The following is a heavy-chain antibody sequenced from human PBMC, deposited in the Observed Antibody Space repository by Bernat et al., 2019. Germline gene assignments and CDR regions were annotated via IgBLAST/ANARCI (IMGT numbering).Heavy chain of an antibody. CDR2: IYYSGST. D-gene: IGHD6-19*01. Sequence: QVQLQQWGAGLLKPSETLSLTCAVYGGSFSGYYWSWIRQPPGKGLEWIGSIYYSGSTYYNPSLESRVTISVDTSKNQFSLKLSSVTAADTAVYYCAVEAVAGTEYFQHWGQGTLVTVSS. CDR1: GGSFSGYY. J-gene: IGHJ1*01. CDR3: AVEAVAGTEYFQH. V-gene: IGHV4-34*01.